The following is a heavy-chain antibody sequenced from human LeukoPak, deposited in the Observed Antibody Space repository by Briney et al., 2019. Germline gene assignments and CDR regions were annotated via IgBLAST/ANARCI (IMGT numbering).Heavy chain of an antibody. V-gene: IGHV3-13*01. D-gene: IGHD1-1*01. J-gene: IGHJ6*03. Sequence: GGSLRLSCAASGFTFSSFDMHWVRQPTGQGLEWVSTIGTASDTYYLGSVEGRFTLSRDNAKNSLYLQMNSLTAGDTAVYYCARGPPRGKYYYMDVWGKGTTVTVSS. CDR3: ARGPPRGKYYYMDV. CDR2: IGTASDT. CDR1: GFTFSSFD.